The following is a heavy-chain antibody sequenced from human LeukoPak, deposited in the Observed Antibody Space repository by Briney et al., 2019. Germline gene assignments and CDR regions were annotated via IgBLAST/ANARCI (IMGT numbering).Heavy chain of an antibody. D-gene: IGHD6-13*01. J-gene: IGHJ4*01. Sequence: QPGGSLRLSCEVSGFAFTDYWMNWVRQAPGKGPEWVASIRQDGSEKTYVDSVKGRFTISRDNTKNSLSLQLNGLRAEDTAVYYCARDGTAAGLYFDLWGQGTLVTVSS. CDR1: GFAFTDYW. V-gene: IGHV3-7*01. CDR3: ARDGTAAGLYFDL. CDR2: IRQDGSEK.